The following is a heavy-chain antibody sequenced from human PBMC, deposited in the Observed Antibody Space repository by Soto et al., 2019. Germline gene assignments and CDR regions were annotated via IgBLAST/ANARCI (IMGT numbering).Heavy chain of an antibody. CDR2: ISYDGSNK. V-gene: IGHV3-30-3*01. J-gene: IGHJ4*02. D-gene: IGHD5-18*01. CDR3: ARPHGYAWLPGWFDY. CDR1: GFTFSSYA. Sequence: GGSLRLSCAASGFTFSSYAMHWVRQAPGKGLEWVAVISYDGSNKYYADSVKGRFTISRDNSKNTLYLQMNSLRAEDTAVYYCARPHGYAWLPGWFDYWGQGTLVTVSS.